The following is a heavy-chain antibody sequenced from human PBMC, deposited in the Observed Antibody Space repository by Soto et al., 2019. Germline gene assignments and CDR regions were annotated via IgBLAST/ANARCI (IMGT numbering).Heavy chain of an antibody. J-gene: IGHJ4*02. V-gene: IGHV3-23*01. D-gene: IGHD3-10*01. Sequence: EVQLLESGGGLVQGGESLRLSCPASGFTFSNYPMSWVRQVQGKGLEWVSSIRASGGSKYYADSVRGRFTVSRDNSKNPLYLQMTILRAEDTAVYYCAKNNLFGSGTKDYWGQGTLVTVSS. CDR2: IRASGGSK. CDR1: GFTFSNYP. CDR3: AKNNLFGSGTKDY.